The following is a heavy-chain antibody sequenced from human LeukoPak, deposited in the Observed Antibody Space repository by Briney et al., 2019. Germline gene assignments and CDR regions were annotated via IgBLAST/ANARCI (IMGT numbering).Heavy chain of an antibody. D-gene: IGHD2-15*01. CDR2: VYYRGST. CDR3: ARDVEQCSGGSCNNSVYAFGF. Sequence: PSETLSLTCTVSGASMTSYYWSWVRQTPGKGLEWIGYVYYRGSTNYNPSLKSRVTMSVDTSKKQFSLRLTSVTAADTAVYYCARDVEQCSGGSCNNSVYAFGFWGQGTTVTVSS. J-gene: IGHJ3*01. CDR1: GASMTSYY. V-gene: IGHV4-59*01.